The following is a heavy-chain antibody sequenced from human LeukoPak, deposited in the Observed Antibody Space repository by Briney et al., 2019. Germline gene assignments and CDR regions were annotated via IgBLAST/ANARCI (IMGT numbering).Heavy chain of an antibody. V-gene: IGHV1-2*02. Sequence: GASVKVPCKASGYTFTAFYMHWVRQAPGQGLEWMGWINSNSGGTNYAQRFQGGVTMTRDTSISTHYMELSRLRSDDTAVYYCVVVRGINPGDRYWGQGTLVTVSS. J-gene: IGHJ4*02. CDR1: GYTFTAFY. CDR3: VVVRGINPGDRY. D-gene: IGHD3-10*01. CDR2: INSNSGGT.